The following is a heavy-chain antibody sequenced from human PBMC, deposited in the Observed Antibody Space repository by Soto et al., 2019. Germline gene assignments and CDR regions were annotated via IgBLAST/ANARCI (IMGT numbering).Heavy chain of an antibody. J-gene: IGHJ6*02. CDR1: GYTFTSYG. Sequence: ASVKVSCKASGYTFTSYGISWVRQAPGQGLEWMGWISAYNGNTNYAQKLQGRVAMTTDTSTSTAYMELRSLRSDDTAVYYCARGEGIAVAGTVYYYGMDVWGQGTTVTVSS. D-gene: IGHD6-19*01. CDR3: ARGEGIAVAGTVYYYGMDV. CDR2: ISAYNGNT. V-gene: IGHV1-18*04.